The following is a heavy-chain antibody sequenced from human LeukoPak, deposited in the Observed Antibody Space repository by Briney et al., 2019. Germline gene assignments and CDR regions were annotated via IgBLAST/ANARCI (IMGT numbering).Heavy chain of an antibody. CDR2: IKQDGSEK. CDR1: GFTFSSYW. Sequence: GGSLRLSYAASGFTFSSYWMSWVRQAPGKGLEWVANIKQDGSEKYYVDSVKGRFTISRDNAKNSLYLQMNSLRAEDTAVYYCARDFAERGYSYGYSGPFDYWGQGTLVTVSS. CDR3: ARDFAERGYSYGYSGPFDY. D-gene: IGHD5-18*01. V-gene: IGHV3-7*01. J-gene: IGHJ4*02.